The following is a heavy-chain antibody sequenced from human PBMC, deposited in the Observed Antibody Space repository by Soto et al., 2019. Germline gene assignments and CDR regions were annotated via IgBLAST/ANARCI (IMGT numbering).Heavy chain of an antibody. J-gene: IGHJ3*02. CDR2: ISGSGGST. CDR1: GFTFSSYA. D-gene: IGHD1-26*01. V-gene: IGHV3-23*01. Sequence: GGSLRLSCEVSGFTFSSYAMSWVRQAPGRGLEWVSSISGSGGSTYHADSVNGRFTISRDNSKNTVFLQMDSLRAEDTAVYYCAKDSPYSASYKEDGFDIWGQGSLVTVSS. CDR3: AKDSPYSASYKEDGFDI.